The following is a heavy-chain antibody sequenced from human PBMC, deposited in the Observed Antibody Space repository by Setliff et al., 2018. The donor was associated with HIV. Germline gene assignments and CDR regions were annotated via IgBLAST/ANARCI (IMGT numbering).Heavy chain of an antibody. CDR3: AKTTPSSIRSPYYYYMDV. Sequence: PGGSLRLSCAASGFTFSSFGMSWVRQAPGKGLEWVSGISGSGATTNYADSVKGRFTISRDNSKNTLYLQMSTLRAEDTAVYYCAKTTPSSIRSPYYYYMDVWGKGTTVTVSS. CDR1: GFTFSSFG. D-gene: IGHD6-13*01. CDR2: ISGSGATT. V-gene: IGHV3-23*01. J-gene: IGHJ6*03.